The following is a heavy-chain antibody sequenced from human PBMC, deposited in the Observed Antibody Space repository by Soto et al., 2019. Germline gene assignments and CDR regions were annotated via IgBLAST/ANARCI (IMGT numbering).Heavy chain of an antibody. V-gene: IGHV2-26*01. D-gene: IGHD1-26*01. CDR2: IFSNDEK. Sequence: SGPTLVNPTETLTLTCTVSGFSLSNARMGVSWIRQPPGKALEWLAHIFSNDEKSYSTSLKSRLTISKDTSKSQVVLTMTNMDPVDTATYYCARLTRSWVGATYPADYWGQGTLVTVSS. J-gene: IGHJ4*02. CDR1: GFSLSNARMG. CDR3: ARLTRSWVGATYPADY.